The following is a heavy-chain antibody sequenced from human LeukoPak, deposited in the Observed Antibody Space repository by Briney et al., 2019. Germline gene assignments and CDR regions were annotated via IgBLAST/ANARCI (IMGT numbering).Heavy chain of an antibody. CDR3: ARVGPDILTGHYGDY. D-gene: IGHD3-9*01. J-gene: IGHJ4*02. V-gene: IGHV1-18*01. CDR1: GYTFTSYG. Sequence: ASVKVSCKASGYTFTSYGISWVRQAPGQGLEWMGWISAYNGNTNYAQKLQGRVTMTTDTSTSTPYMELRSLRSDDTAVYYCARVGPDILTGHYGDYWGQGTLVTVSS. CDR2: ISAYNGNT.